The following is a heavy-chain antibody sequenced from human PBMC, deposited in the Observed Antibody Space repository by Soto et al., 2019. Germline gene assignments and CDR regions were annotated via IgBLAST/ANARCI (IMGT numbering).Heavy chain of an antibody. CDR3: ARLGAYYQSLDP. D-gene: IGHD2-21*01. CDR1: GYTFTSYD. J-gene: IGHJ5*02. Sequence: GASVKVSCKDSGYTFTSYDINWVRQATGQGLEWMGWMNPNSANTGYAQKFQGRLTMTRNTSISTAYMELSSLRSEDTAVYYCARLGAYYQSLDPWGPGTLVTVSS. V-gene: IGHV1-8*01. CDR2: MNPNSANT.